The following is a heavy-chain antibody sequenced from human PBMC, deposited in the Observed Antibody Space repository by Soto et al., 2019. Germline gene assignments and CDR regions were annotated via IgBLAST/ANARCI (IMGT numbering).Heavy chain of an antibody. Sequence: QVQLVESGGGVVQPGRSLRLSCAASGFTFSSYAMHWVRQAPGQGLEWVALISYDGSNKYYADSVKGRFTISRDNSKNTLSLQMNSLRPEATAVYHCARDQGGTTLYYHGMDVWGQGTTVTVSS. CDR1: GFTFSSYA. CDR2: ISYDGSNK. V-gene: IGHV3-30-3*01. CDR3: ARDQGGTTLYYHGMDV. J-gene: IGHJ6*02. D-gene: IGHD1-7*01.